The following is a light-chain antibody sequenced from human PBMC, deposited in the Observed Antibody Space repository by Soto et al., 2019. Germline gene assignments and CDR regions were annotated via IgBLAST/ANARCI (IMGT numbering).Light chain of an antibody. J-gene: IGLJ2*01. CDR1: SSDVGSYNL. CDR2: EVS. V-gene: IGLV2-23*02. Sequence: QSALTQPASVSGSPGRSITMSCTGTSSDVGSYNLVSWYQQHPGKAPKLMIYEVSKRPSGVSNRFSGSKSGNTASLTISGLQAEDEADYYCCSYAGSRDVVFGGGTKLTVL. CDR3: CSYAGSRDVV.